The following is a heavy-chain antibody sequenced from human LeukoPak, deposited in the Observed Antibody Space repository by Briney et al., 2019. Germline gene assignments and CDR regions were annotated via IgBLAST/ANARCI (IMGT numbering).Heavy chain of an antibody. CDR3: ARSPVLRYFDSHNLFDP. CDR1: GYTFTGYY. Sequence: GASVKVSCKASGYTFTGYYMLWVRQAPGQGLEWMGWINPNSGNTGYAQKFQGRVTMTRNTSISTAYMELSSLRSEDTAVYYCARSPVLRYFDSHNLFDPWGQGTLVTVSS. CDR2: INPNSGNT. V-gene: IGHV1-8*02. J-gene: IGHJ5*02. D-gene: IGHD3-9*01.